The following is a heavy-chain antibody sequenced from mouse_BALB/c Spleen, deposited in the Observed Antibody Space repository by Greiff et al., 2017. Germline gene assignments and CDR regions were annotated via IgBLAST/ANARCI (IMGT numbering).Heavy chain of an antibody. CDR3: ARHLYYAMDY. D-gene: IGHD5-1*01. V-gene: IGHV3-2*02. CDR1: GYSITSDYA. J-gene: IGHJ4*01. Sequence: VQLQQSGPGLVKPSQSLSLTCTVTGYSITSDYAWNWIRQFPGNKLEWMGYISYSGSTSYNPSLKSRISITRDTSKNQFFLQLNSVTTEDTATYYCARHLYYAMDYWGQGTSVTVSS. CDR2: ISYSGST.